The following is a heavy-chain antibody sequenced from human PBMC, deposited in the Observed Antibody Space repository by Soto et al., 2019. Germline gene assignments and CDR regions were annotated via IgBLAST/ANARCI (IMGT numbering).Heavy chain of an antibody. D-gene: IGHD6-6*01. Sequence: GGSLRLSCAASGFTFSTYSMNWVRQAPGKGLEWVSSISGSGNYTHYADFLRGRFTISRDNAKTSLYLQMNSLRAEDTAVYYCARGDQSIAARPSYFDYWGQGTLVTVSS. CDR1: GFTFSTYS. CDR2: ISGSGNYT. J-gene: IGHJ4*02. V-gene: IGHV3-21*01. CDR3: ARGDQSIAARPSYFDY.